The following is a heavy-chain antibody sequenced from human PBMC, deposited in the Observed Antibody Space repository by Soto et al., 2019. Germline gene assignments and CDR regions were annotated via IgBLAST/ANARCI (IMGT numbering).Heavy chain of an antibody. D-gene: IGHD6-19*01. V-gene: IGHV3-7*03. Sequence: ESGGGLVQPGGSLRVSCAASGFTFSNYWMSWVRQAPGKGLEWVANIKQDGSETYYVDSVKGRFTISRDNAKNSLYLQMSSLRAEDTAVYYCARVQWLDDYWGQGTLVTVSS. CDR1: GFTFSNYW. J-gene: IGHJ4*02. CDR3: ARVQWLDDY. CDR2: IKQDGSET.